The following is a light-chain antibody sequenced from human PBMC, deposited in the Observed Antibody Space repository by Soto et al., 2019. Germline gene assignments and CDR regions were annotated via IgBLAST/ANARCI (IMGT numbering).Light chain of an antibody. J-gene: IGKJ3*01. CDR3: QKSDHLPL. Sequence: DIQMTQSPPSLSASVGDRVTITCQASHDIGNSLNWYQDKPGQAPKLVIYDAYNLETGVPSTFSGNGYGTDFTFTLSSLRPEDIATYYCQKSDHLPLFGPGTRVDMK. CDR1: HDIGNS. V-gene: IGKV1-33*01. CDR2: DAY.